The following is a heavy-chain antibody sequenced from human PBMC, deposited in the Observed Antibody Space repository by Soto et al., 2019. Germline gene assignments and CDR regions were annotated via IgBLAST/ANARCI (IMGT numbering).Heavy chain of an antibody. CDR3: TTAYV. CDR1: GFSFNGPA. D-gene: IGHD3-16*01. V-gene: IGHV3-73*01. J-gene: IGHJ4*02. Sequence: EVQLVESGGGSVQPGGSVRLSCAASGFSFNGPAIHWVRQASGKGLEWVGRIRNQANNYPTVYAPSMEGRFTISRDDSKSTAYLQMNSLKAEDSAVYYCTTAYVWGQGTLVTVPS. CDR2: IRNQANNYPT.